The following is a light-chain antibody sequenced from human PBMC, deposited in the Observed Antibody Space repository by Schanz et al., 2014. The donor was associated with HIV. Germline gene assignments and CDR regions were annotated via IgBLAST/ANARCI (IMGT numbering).Light chain of an antibody. J-gene: IGKJ4*01. CDR2: GAF. CDR1: QSISNN. CDR3: QQRSNFLT. Sequence: EIVMTQSPATLSVSPGERATLSCRASQSISNNLAWYQHKPGQAPRLLIYGAFTRATGIPVRFSGSGSGADFTLTISSLEPEDFAVYYCQQRSNFLTFGGGTKVEIK. V-gene: IGKV3-15*01.